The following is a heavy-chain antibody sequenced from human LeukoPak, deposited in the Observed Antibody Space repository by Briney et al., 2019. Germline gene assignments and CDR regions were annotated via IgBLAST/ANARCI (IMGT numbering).Heavy chain of an antibody. J-gene: IGHJ5*02. V-gene: IGHV4-59*08. CDR1: GGSISSYY. D-gene: IGHD3-16*01. CDR3: ARHLDWFDP. CDR2: IYYSGNT. Sequence: SETLSLTCTVSGGSISSYYWSWIRQPPGKGLEWIGYIYYSGNTKYNPSLKSRVTISVDTSKNQFSLKLSSVTAADTAVYYCARHLDWFDPWGQGTLVTVSS.